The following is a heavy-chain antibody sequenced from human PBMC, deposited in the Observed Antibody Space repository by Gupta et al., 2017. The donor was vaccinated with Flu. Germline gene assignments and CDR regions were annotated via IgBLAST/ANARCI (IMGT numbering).Heavy chain of an antibody. J-gene: IGHJ6*03. CDR1: RSYF. V-gene: IGHV4-59*08. CDR3: ARHGSEYDLLTEDYHYYMDG. CDR2: IYNNGST. Sequence: RSYFWSWIRKTPGKGLEWIGYIYNNGSTNYNPSLKSRVTLSVDTSKNQFSLKLSSVTAADTAVYVCARHGSEYDLLTEDYHYYMDGWGKGITVTVSS. D-gene: IGHD3-9*01.